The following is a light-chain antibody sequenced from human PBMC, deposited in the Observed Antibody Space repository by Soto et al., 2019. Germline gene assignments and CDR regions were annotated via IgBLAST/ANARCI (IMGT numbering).Light chain of an antibody. J-gene: IGLJ1*01. V-gene: IGLV2-8*01. CDR3: SSYAGSNNFGF. CDR1: NSDVGGYNY. Sequence: QSALTQPPSASGSPGQSVTISCTGTNSDVGGYNYVSWYQQHPGKAPKLIISEVNKRPSGVPDRFSGSKSGNTASLTISGLQAEDEADYYCSSYAGSNNFGFFGTGPKVTVL. CDR2: EVN.